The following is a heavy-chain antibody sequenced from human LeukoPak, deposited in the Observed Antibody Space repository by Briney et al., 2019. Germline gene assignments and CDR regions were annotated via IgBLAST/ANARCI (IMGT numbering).Heavy chain of an antibody. J-gene: IGHJ6*03. CDR3: ARDGVTIFGVVNDYYYYYYMDV. V-gene: IGHV3-30*03. Sequence: GGSLRLSCAASGFTASSNCMSWVRQAPGKGLEWVAVISYDGSNKYYADSVKGRFTISRDNSKNTLYLQMNSLRAEDTAVYYCARDGVTIFGVVNDYYYYYYMDVWGKGTTVTVSS. CDR2: ISYDGSNK. CDR1: GFTASSNC. D-gene: IGHD3-3*01.